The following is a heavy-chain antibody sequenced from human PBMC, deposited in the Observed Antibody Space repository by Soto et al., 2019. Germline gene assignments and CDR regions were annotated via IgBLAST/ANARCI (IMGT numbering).Heavy chain of an antibody. CDR1: GFTFSSYN. CDR3: ARDTHKGASKTQLSTAGMDG. J-gene: IGHJ6*02. V-gene: IGHV3-21*01. Sequence: EVQLVESGGGLVRPGGSLRLSCAASGFTFSSYNMNWVRQAPGKGLEWVSSISSSSTYIFHSDSVRGRFTISRDNTMNSLYLQMKSLRAEDTAVDYCARDTHKGASKTQLSTAGMDGWGLGTTVAVAS. D-gene: IGHD2-2*01. CDR2: ISSSSTYI.